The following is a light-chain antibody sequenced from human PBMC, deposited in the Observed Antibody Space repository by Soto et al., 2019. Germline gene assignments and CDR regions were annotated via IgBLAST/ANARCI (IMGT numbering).Light chain of an antibody. CDR2: DVS. Sequence: QSVLTQPASVSGSPGQSITISCTGTSSDVGAYNYVSWYQHHPGKAPKLMIYDVSNRPSGVSNRFSGSKSGNTASLTISGLQAEDEADYYCSSYTSSITAVFGGGTQLTVL. V-gene: IGLV2-14*03. CDR1: SSDVGAYNY. CDR3: SSYTSSITAV. J-gene: IGLJ2*01.